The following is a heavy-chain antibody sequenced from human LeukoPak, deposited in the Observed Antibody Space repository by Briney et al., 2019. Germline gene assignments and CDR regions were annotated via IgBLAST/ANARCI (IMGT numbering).Heavy chain of an antibody. V-gene: IGHV3-23*01. Sequence: GGSLRLSCEASGFTFSSYAMSWVRQAPGKGLEWVSAISGSGGSTYYADSVKGRFTISRDNSKNTLYLQMNSLRAEDTAVYYCAKAIVVVVAAGYGMDVWGQGTTVTVSS. J-gene: IGHJ6*02. CDR2: ISGSGGST. CDR3: AKAIVVVVAAGYGMDV. CDR1: GFTFSSYA. D-gene: IGHD2-15*01.